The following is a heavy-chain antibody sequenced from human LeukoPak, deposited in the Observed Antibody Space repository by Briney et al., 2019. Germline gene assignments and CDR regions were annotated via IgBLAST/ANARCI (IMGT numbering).Heavy chain of an antibody. Sequence: GGSLRLSCAASGFTFSSYAMSWVRQAPGKGLEWVSAISGSGGSTYYADSVKGRFTISRDNSKSTLYLQMNSLRAEDTAVYYCAKDSHRIQLWLLGCDYWGQGTLVTVSS. CDR1: GFTFSSYA. D-gene: IGHD5-18*01. CDR3: AKDSHRIQLWLLGCDY. CDR2: ISGSGGST. V-gene: IGHV3-23*01. J-gene: IGHJ4*02.